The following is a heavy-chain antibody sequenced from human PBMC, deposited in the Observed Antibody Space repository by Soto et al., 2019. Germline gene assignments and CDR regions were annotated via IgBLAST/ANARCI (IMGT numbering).Heavy chain of an antibody. J-gene: IGHJ2*01. D-gene: IGHD5-12*01. CDR3: ARGNHRWLQLWYFDL. Sequence: QVQLVQSGAEVKKPGSSVKVSCKASGGTFSNYPISWVRQAPGQGLEWMGGIIPIFGTVNYAQKFQGRVTITADEFTSTAYMQLSSRRSEDTAVYYCARGNHRWLQLWYFDLWGRGTLVTVSP. CDR2: IIPIFGTV. CDR1: GGTFSNYP. V-gene: IGHV1-69*12.